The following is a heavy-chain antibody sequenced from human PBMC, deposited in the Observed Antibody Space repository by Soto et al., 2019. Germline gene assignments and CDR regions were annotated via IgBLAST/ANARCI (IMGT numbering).Heavy chain of an antibody. CDR2: ISPNVDRL. Sequence: ASVNVSCKASGFPFSDHYMHWVRQAPGQGLEWMGIISPNVDRLNYAQKFQGRVTITRDTSTSTVYMDLSGLTYDDTAVYYCATDNSEQYGTPDASSWCDHWGQGTLV. CDR3: ATDNSEQYGTPDASSWCDH. V-gene: IGHV1-46*01. CDR1: GFPFSDHY. J-gene: IGHJ5*02. D-gene: IGHD1-26*01.